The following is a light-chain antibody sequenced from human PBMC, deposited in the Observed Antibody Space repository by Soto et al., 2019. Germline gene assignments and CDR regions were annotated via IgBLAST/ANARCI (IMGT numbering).Light chain of an antibody. CDR1: SSDVGGYNY. Sequence: QSALTQPASVSGSPGQTITISCTGTSSDVGGYNYVSWYQQHPGKAPKLMIYDVSNRPSGVSNRFSGSKSGTTASLTISGLQAEDEADYYCSSDTSSITRVFGTGTKLTVL. CDR3: SSDTSSITRV. J-gene: IGLJ1*01. V-gene: IGLV2-14*03. CDR2: DVS.